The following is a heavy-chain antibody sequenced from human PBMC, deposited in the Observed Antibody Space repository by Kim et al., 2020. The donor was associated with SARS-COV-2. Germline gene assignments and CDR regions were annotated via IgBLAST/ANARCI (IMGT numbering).Heavy chain of an antibody. CDR2: IIPIFGTA. Sequence: SVKVSCKASGGTFSSYAISWVRQAPGQGLEWMGGIIPIFGTANYAHKFQGRVTITADESTSTAYMELSSLRSEDTAVYYCARNVGGKRAWPYSSSSIQTPYYYYYGMDVWGQGTTVTVAS. V-gene: IGHV1-69*13. J-gene: IGHJ6*02. CDR3: ARNVGGKRAWPYSSSSIQTPYYYYYGMDV. CDR1: GGTFSSYA. D-gene: IGHD6-6*01.